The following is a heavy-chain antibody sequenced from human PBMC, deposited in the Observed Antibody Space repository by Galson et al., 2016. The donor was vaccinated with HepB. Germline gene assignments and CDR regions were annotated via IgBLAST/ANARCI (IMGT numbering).Heavy chain of an antibody. CDR2: ISTYSGNT. D-gene: IGHD2/OR15-2a*01. V-gene: IGHV1-18*01. CDR1: GYTFTTSG. CDR3: ARDVQYRFDS. J-gene: IGHJ4*02. Sequence: SVKVSCKASGYTFTTSGIGWVRQAPGQGLEWMGWISTYSGNTKYAQKFQGGLTLTTDSSTTTAYMELRSLRFDDTALYSCARDVQYRFDSWGQGTLVTVSS.